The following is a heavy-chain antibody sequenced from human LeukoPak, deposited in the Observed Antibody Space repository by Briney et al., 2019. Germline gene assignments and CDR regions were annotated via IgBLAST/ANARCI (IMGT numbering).Heavy chain of an antibody. CDR1: GGSFSGYY. J-gene: IGHJ5*02. CDR3: ARGDYASASFYNLGGRWFDR. D-gene: IGHD3-10*01. CDR2: ISQSGAT. Sequence: SETLSPTCDVYGGSFSGYYWTWIRQPPAKGLEWIGEISQSGATDYNPSLTSRVTISVDMSKKQFSLKLTSVTAADTAVYYCARGDYASASFYNLGGRWFDRWGQGTLVAVSS. V-gene: IGHV4-34*01.